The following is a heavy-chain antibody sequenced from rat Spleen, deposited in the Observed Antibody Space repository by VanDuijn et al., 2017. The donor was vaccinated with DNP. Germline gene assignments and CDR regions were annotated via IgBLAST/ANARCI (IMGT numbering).Heavy chain of an antibody. V-gene: IGHV2S12*01. Sequence: QVQLKESGPGLVQPSQTLSLTCTVSGFSLTNYGVIWVRQPPGKGLEWIAAISSGGTTYYNSALKSRLSISRDTSKSQLFLKMNSLQTEDTAIYFCTRELRGYFDYWGQGVMVTVSS. D-gene: IGHD1-2*01. CDR3: TRELRGYFDY. CDR2: ISSGGTT. CDR1: GFSLTNYG. J-gene: IGHJ2*01.